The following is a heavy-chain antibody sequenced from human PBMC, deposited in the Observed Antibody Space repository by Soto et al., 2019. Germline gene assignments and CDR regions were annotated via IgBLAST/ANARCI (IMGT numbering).Heavy chain of an antibody. J-gene: IGHJ2*01. CDR2: VYQSGTS. CDR3: ARDYGGLYFDL. CDR1: GGSISSSNW. Sequence: QLQLQESGPGLVKPSETLSLTCTVSGGSISSSNWWSWVRQPPGKGLEWIGEVYQSGTSNYNPSLESRVTMSVDKSKNHLSLKLTSVTAADTAVYHCARDYGGLYFDLWGRGTLVTVSS. V-gene: IGHV4-4*02. D-gene: IGHD4-17*01.